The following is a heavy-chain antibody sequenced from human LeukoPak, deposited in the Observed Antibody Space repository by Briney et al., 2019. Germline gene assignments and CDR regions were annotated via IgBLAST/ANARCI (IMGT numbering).Heavy chain of an antibody. J-gene: IGHJ4*02. D-gene: IGHD5-24*01. CDR1: GGSISSSSYY. CDR3: VRSRDGYNSRPRPFDY. V-gene: IGHV4-39*07. CDR2: INHSGST. Sequence: PSETLSLTCTVSGGSISSSSYYWSWIRQPPGKGLEWIGEINHSGSTNYNPSLKSRVTISVDTSKNQFSLKLSSVTAADTAVYYCVRSRDGYNSRPRPFDYWGQGTLVTVSS.